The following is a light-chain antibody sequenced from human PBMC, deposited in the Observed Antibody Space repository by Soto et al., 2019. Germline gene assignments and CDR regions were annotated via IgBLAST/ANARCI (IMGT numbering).Light chain of an antibody. Sequence: DIQLTQSPSSLSASVGDRVTIACRVSQGISNYLNWYRQKPGKVPNLLIYSTSHLQSRVPSGFSGSGSGTDFTLTISSLQPEDVATYYAQRTYNAPGTFGQGTKVQIK. V-gene: IGKV1-27*01. CDR3: QRTYNAPGT. J-gene: IGKJ1*01. CDR1: QGISNY. CDR2: STS.